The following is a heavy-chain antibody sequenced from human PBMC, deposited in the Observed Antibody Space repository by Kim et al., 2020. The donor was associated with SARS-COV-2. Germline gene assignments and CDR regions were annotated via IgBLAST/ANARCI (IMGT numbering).Heavy chain of an antibody. D-gene: IGHD3-10*01. Sequence: SETLSLTYTVSGGSISSSSYYWGWIRQPPGKGLEWIGSIYYSGSTYYNPSLKSRFTISVDRSKNQFSLKLSSVTAADTAVYYCARPGALRGEWAGAFDIWGQGTMVTVSS. V-gene: IGHV4-39*01. CDR1: GGSISSSSYY. CDR2: IYYSGST. J-gene: IGHJ3*02. CDR3: ARPGALRGEWAGAFDI.